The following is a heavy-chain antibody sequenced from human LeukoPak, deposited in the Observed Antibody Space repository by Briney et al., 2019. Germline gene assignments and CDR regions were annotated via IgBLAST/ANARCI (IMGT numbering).Heavy chain of an antibody. CDR3: ARGGYSSSWYHFDY. D-gene: IGHD6-13*01. CDR2: IYSGGTT. J-gene: IGHJ4*02. CDR1: GFTVSSNY. V-gene: IGHV3-53*01. Sequence: PGGSLRLPCAASGFTVSSNYMSWVRQAPGKGLEWVSVIYSGGTTNYADSVQGRFTISRDNSKNTLFLQMNSLRAEDTAVYYCARGGYSSSWYHFDYWGQGTLVTVSS.